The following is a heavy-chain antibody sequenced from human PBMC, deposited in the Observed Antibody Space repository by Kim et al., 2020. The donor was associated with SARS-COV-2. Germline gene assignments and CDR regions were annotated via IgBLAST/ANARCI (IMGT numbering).Heavy chain of an antibody. D-gene: IGHD2-8*01. J-gene: IGHJ4*02. CDR2: ISDSGDT. Sequence: SQTLSLTCTVSGGSINNDFWSWIRQSPGKGLEWIAYISDSGDTRYNPSLRSRATISLDTSKNQFSLKLTSVAAADTAVYYCARENTAGSFYFDFWGQGLL. CDR1: GGSINNDF. CDR3: ARENTAGSFYFDF. V-gene: IGHV4-59*13.